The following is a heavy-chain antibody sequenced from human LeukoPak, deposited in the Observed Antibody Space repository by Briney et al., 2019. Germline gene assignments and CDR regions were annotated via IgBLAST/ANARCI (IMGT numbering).Heavy chain of an antibody. V-gene: IGHV1-69*06. CDR1: GYTFTSYG. D-gene: IGHD2-2*01. J-gene: IGHJ5*02. CDR2: IIPILGTA. CDR3: ARDYCSSTSCYWFDP. Sequence: SVKVSCKASGYTFTSYGISWVRQAPGQGLEWMGGIIPILGTANYAQKFQGRVTITADKSTSTAYMELSSLRSEDTAVYYCARDYCSSTSCYWFDPWGQGTLVTVSS.